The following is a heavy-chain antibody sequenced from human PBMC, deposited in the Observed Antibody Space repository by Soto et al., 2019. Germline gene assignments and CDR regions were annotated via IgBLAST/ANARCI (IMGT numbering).Heavy chain of an antibody. CDR2: IIPIFGTA. CDR1: GGTFSSYA. J-gene: IGHJ3*02. D-gene: IGHD1-26*01. CDR3: ASGSPPRGAFDI. V-gene: IGHV1-69*01. Sequence: QVQLVQSGAEVKKPGSSVKVSCKASGGTFSSYAISWVRQAPGQGLEWMGGIIPIFGTANYAQKFQGRVTLTADESTRTAYLELSSLRSEYTAVYYCASGSPPRGAFDIWGKGTMVTASS.